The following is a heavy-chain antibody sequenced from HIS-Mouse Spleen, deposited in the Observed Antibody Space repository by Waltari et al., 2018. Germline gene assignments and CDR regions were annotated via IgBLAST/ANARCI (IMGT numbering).Heavy chain of an antibody. CDR1: GGAISTSSYY. CDR3: AREIPYSSSWYDWYFDL. D-gene: IGHD6-13*01. J-gene: IGHJ2*01. V-gene: IGHV4-39*07. CDR2: IYYSGST. Sequence: QLQLQESGPGLGNPSETLSLTCTASGGAISTSSYYWGWLRQHPGKGLDWIGSIYYSGSTYYNPSLKSRVTISVDTSKNQFSLKLSSVTAAETAVYYCAREIPYSSSWYDWYFDLWGRGTLVTVSS.